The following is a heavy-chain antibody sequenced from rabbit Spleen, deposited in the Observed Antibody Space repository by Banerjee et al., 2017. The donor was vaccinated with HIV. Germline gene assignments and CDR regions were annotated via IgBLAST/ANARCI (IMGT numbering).Heavy chain of an antibody. CDR1: GFSFSSSYW. D-gene: IGHD7-1*01. CDR3: ARSYGTGVANYYFSL. J-gene: IGHJ4*01. CDR2: IRTTDGVT. Sequence: QSLEESGGDLVKPGASLTLTCTASGFSFSSSYWPCWVRQAPGKGLEWIACIRTTDGVTYYASWAKGRFTISKTSSTTVTLQMTSLTAADTATYFCARSYGTGVANYYFSLWGQGTLVTVS. V-gene: IGHV1S40*01.